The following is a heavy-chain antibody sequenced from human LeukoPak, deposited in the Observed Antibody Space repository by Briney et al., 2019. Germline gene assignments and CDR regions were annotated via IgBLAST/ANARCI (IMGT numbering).Heavy chain of an antibody. D-gene: IGHD3-10*01. CDR2: INPNSGGT. J-gene: IGHJ4*02. CDR1: GYTFTGYY. Sequence: GASVKGSCKASGYTFTGYYMHWVRQAPGHGLEWMGWINPNSGGTNYAQRFQGRVSMTRDTSISTAYMELSRLRSEDTAVYYCARVTLRGELIPYYFDYWGQGTLVTVSS. V-gene: IGHV1-2*02. CDR3: ARVTLRGELIPYYFDY.